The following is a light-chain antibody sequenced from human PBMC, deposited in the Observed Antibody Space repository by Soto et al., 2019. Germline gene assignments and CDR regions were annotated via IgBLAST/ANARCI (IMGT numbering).Light chain of an antibody. Sequence: EIVMTQSPATLSVSPGERATLSCRASQSVSSSYLAWYQQKPGQAPRLLIYGASSRATGIPDRFSGSGSGTDFTLTISRLEPEDFAVYYCQQYNNWPPITFGQATRLEIK. CDR1: QSVSSSY. CDR2: GAS. J-gene: IGKJ5*01. V-gene: IGKV3-20*01. CDR3: QQYNNWPPIT.